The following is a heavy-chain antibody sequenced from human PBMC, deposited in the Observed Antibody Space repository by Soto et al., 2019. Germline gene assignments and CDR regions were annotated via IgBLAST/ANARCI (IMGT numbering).Heavy chain of an antibody. CDR1: GGSISSYY. J-gene: IGHJ4*02. D-gene: IGHD3-22*01. Sequence: PSETLSLTCTVSGGSISSYYWSWIRQPPGKGLEWIGYIYFRGTTNYNPSLKSRVTMSADTSKNQFSLKLNSVTAADTAVYYCARMNYYDNSGYPFDYWGQGMMVT. V-gene: IGHV4-59*01. CDR2: IYFRGTT. CDR3: ARMNYYDNSGYPFDY.